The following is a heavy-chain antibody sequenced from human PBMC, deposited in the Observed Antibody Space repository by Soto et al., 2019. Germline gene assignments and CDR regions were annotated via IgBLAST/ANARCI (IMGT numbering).Heavy chain of an antibody. J-gene: IGHJ5*02. D-gene: IGHD2-2*01. CDR1: GSFISSGDYY. Sequence: SQTLSLTCTVSGSFISSGDYYWSWISQPPGKGLEWIGYIYYSGSTYYNRSLKSRVTISVDTSKNQFSLKLSSVTAADTAVYYCARDTDIVVVPAAMGFDPWGQGTLVTVSS. V-gene: IGHV4-30-4*01. CDR3: ARDTDIVVVPAAMGFDP. CDR2: IYYSGST.